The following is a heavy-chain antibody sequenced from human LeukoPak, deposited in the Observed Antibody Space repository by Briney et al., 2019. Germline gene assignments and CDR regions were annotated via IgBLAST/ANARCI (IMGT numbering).Heavy chain of an antibody. D-gene: IGHD2-15*01. V-gene: IGHV5-51*01. Sequence: PGXSLQISCEGSGYIFTSYWIGWVRQVPGKGLEWMGIIYPGDSDTRYSPSFQGQVTISADKSISTAYLQWSSLKASDTAMYYCARHVRYCSGGNCYYFDYWGQGTLVTVSS. J-gene: IGHJ4*02. CDR2: IYPGDSDT. CDR1: GYIFTSYW. CDR3: ARHVRYCSGGNCYYFDY.